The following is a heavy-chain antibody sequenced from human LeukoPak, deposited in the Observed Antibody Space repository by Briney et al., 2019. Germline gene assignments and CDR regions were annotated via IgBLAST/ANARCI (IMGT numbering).Heavy chain of an antibody. J-gene: IGHJ4*02. CDR1: GGSFSGYY. V-gene: IGHV4-34*01. CDR3: ARNSPTAYCSSTSCYGDIDY. CDR2: INHSGST. D-gene: IGHD2-2*01. Sequence: PSETLSLTCAVYGGSFSGYYWSWIRQPPGKGLEWIGEINHSGSTNYNPSLKSRVTISVDTSKNQFSLKLSSVTAADTAVYYCARNSPTAYCSSTSCYGDIDYWGQGTLVTVSS.